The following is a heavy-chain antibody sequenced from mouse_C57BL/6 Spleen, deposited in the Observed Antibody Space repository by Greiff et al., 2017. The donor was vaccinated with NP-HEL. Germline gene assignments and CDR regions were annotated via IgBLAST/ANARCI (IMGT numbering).Heavy chain of an antibody. CDR3: ARSERDSSGYGFAY. V-gene: IGHV1-59*01. D-gene: IGHD3-2*02. CDR1: GYTFTSYW. CDR2: IDPSDSYT. J-gene: IGHJ3*01. Sequence: QVQLQQPGAELVRPGTSVKLSCKASGYTFTSYWMHWVKQRPGQGLEWIGVIDPSDSYTNYNQKFKGKATLTVDTSSSTAYRQLSSLTSEDSAVYYGARSERDSSGYGFAYWGQGTLVTVSA.